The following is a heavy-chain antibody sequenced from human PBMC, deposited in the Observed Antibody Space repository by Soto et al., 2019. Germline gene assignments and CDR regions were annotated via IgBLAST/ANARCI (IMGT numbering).Heavy chain of an antibody. CDR3: ASAAGRTPLDY. CDR2: IYKNGNA. J-gene: IGHJ4*02. D-gene: IGHD6-25*01. CDR1: GAPITSDGYY. Sequence: VQLQESGPGLVRPSQTLSLTCTVSGAPITSDGYYWSWIRQHPGKGLEWSGYIYKNGNAYYNPALSGRPTTLVDTTKILFSLNLSSVAASVTAVYYCASAAGRTPLDYWGQGTLVIVSS. V-gene: IGHV4-31*03.